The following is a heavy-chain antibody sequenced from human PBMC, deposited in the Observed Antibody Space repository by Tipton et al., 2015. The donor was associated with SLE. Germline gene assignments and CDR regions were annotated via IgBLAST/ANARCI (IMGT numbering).Heavy chain of an antibody. Sequence: TLSLTCAVSGYSISSGYYWGWIRQPPGKGLEWIGSIYHSGSTYYNPSLKSRVTMSVDTSKNQFSLKLSSVTAADTAVYYCARSYSSPVGLSWGQGTLVTVSS. CDR3: ARSYSSPVGLS. D-gene: IGHD6-13*01. CDR2: IYHSGST. CDR1: GYSISSGYY. V-gene: IGHV4-38-2*01. J-gene: IGHJ5*02.